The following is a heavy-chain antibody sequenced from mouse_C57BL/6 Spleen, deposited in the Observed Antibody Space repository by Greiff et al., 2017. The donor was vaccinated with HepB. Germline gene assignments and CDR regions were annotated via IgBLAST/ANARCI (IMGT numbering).Heavy chain of an antibody. J-gene: IGHJ4*01. Sequence: EVQLQQSGPELVKPGASVKISCKASGYTFTDYYMNWVKQSHGKSLEWIGDINPNNGGTSYNQKFKGKATLTVDKSSSTAYMELRSLTSEDSAVYYCARRPRGYAMDYWGQGTSVTVSS. CDR3: ARRPRGYAMDY. CDR1: GYTFTDYY. CDR2: INPNNGGT. V-gene: IGHV1-26*01. D-gene: IGHD3-1*01.